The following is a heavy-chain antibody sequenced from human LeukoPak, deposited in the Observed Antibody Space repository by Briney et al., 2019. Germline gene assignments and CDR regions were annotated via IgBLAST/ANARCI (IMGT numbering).Heavy chain of an antibody. V-gene: IGHV3-48*02. Sequence: GGSLRLSCAASGFTFSSYSMNWVRQAPGKGLEWVSYISSSGSSIYYADSVKGRFTISRDNAKDSLYLQMNSLRHEDTAVYYCARDPSYYYGSGSYYNRNWFDPWGQGTLVTVSS. D-gene: IGHD3-10*01. CDR2: ISSSGSSI. CDR3: ARDPSYYYGSGSYYNRNWFDP. CDR1: GFTFSSYS. J-gene: IGHJ5*02.